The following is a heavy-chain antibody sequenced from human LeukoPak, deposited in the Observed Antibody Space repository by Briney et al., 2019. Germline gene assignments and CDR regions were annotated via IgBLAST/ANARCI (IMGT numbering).Heavy chain of an antibody. CDR1: GFSSNSG. CDR2: ISYDGSNA. CDR3: AKDLNSRWSLDY. V-gene: IGHV3-30*18. Sequence: GGSLRLSCEASGFSSNSGKYWVRQAPGKGLEWVAFISYDGSNAYYGDSVKGRFSISRDDSKNTLYLQMNSLRAEDTAVYYCAKDLNSRWSLDYWGQGTLVTVSS. D-gene: IGHD2/OR15-2a*01. J-gene: IGHJ4*02.